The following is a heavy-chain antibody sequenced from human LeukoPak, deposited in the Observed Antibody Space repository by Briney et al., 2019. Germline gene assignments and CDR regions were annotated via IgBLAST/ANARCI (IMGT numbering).Heavy chain of an antibody. Sequence: PSETLSLTCAVYGGSFSGYYWSWIRQPPGKGLEWIGEINHSGSTNYNPSLKSRVTISVDTSKNQFSLKLNSVTAADTAVYYCACGGEMATIIRYWGQGTLVTVSS. CDR3: ACGGEMATIIRY. CDR1: GGSFSGYY. CDR2: INHSGST. V-gene: IGHV4-34*01. J-gene: IGHJ4*02. D-gene: IGHD5-24*01.